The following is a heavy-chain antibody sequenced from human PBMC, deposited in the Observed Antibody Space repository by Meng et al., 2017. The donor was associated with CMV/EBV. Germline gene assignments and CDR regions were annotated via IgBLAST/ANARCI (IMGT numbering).Heavy chain of an antibody. CDR2: ISYDGSNK. CDR1: GFTFSSYA. Sequence: GESLKISCAASGFTFSSYAMHWVRQAPGKGLEWVAVISYDGSNKYYADSVKGRFTISRDNAKNSLYLQMNSLRAEDTAVYYCAREGSSGWYRHFDYWGQGTLVTVSS. D-gene: IGHD6-19*01. CDR3: AREGSSGWYRHFDY. V-gene: IGHV3-30-3*01. J-gene: IGHJ4*02.